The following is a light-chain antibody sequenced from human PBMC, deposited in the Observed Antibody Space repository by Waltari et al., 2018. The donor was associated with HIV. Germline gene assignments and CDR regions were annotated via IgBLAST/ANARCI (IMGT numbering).Light chain of an antibody. J-gene: IGKJ4*01. V-gene: IGKV1-9*01. CDR3: QQVNGYPLT. CDR2: ATS. CDR1: QNIYSY. Sequence: DIQLTQSPSFLSASIGDRVTITCRASQNIYSYLVWYQKKPGRAPQVLIYATSTLQSGVPSRFSGSGSGTEFALTITNLQPDDFATYYCQQVNGYPLTFGGGTKVEIK.